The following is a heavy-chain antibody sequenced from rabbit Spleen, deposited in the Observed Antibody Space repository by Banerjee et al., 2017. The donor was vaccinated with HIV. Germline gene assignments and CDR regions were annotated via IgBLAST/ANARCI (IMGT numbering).Heavy chain of an antibody. Sequence: QEQLVESGGGLVKPEGSLTLTCKASGFSFSDRDVMCWVRQAPGKGLEWIACINAVTGKAVYASWAKGRYTCSKTSSTTVTLQMTRLTAADTATYFCARDTSSSFSSYGMDLWGPGTLVTVS. J-gene: IGHJ6*01. D-gene: IGHD1-1*01. V-gene: IGHV1S45*01. CDR1: GFSFSDRDV. CDR2: INAVTGKA. CDR3: ARDTSSSFSSYGMDL.